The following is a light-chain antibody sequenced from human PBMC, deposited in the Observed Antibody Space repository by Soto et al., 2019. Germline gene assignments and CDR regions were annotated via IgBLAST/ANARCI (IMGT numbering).Light chain of an antibody. Sequence: DIQMTQSPSSLSASVGDRVTITCQASQDISNYLNWYQQKPGKAPKLLSYDASNLETGVPSRFSGSGSGTDFAFTICSLQPEDIATYYCQKYAKLLFTFGPGTKVDIK. J-gene: IGKJ3*01. CDR3: QKYAKLLFT. CDR2: DAS. CDR1: QDISNY. V-gene: IGKV1-33*01.